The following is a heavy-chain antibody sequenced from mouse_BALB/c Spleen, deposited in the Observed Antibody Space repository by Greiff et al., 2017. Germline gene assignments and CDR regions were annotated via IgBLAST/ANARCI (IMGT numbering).Heavy chain of an antibody. J-gene: IGHJ2*01. CDR3: ARGDHYYYPDY. D-gene: IGHD1-1*01. CDR2: ISSGGST. Sequence: DVMLVESGGGLVKPGGSLKLSCAASGFTFSSYAMSWVRQTPEKRLEWVASISSGGSTYYPDSVKGRFTISRDNARNILYLQMSSLRSEDTAMYYCARGDHYYYPDYWGQGTTLTVSS. CDR1: GFTFSSYA. V-gene: IGHV5-6-5*01.